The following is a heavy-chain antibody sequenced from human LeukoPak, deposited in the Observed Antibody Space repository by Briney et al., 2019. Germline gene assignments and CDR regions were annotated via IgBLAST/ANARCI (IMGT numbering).Heavy chain of an antibody. CDR2: IWYDGSNK. D-gene: IGHD3-22*01. V-gene: IGHV3-33*01. CDR3: ARKALTSYYDSSGDTFDI. CDR1: GFTFSSYG. Sequence: GGSLRLSCAASGFTFSSYGMHWVRQAPGKGLEWVAVIWYDGSNKYYADSVKGRFTISRDNSKNTLYLQMNSLRAEDTAVYYCARKALTSYYDSSGDTFDIWGQGTMVTVSS. J-gene: IGHJ3*02.